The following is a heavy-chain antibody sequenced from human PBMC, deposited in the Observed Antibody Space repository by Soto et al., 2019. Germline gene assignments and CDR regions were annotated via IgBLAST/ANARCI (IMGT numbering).Heavy chain of an antibody. CDR3: AGGIDGKKVAY. Sequence: QVQLQESGPGLVKSSETLSLTCTVSGGSVSSEHYYWNWIRQPPGKGLEWIGYFFYTGSTNYNPSLESRLTMSVDMSKNHFSLKLSSVTAADTAVYYCAGGIDGKKVAYWGQGTLVTVSS. CDR1: GGSVSSEHYY. V-gene: IGHV4-61*03. J-gene: IGHJ4*02. D-gene: IGHD5-12*01. CDR2: FFYTGST.